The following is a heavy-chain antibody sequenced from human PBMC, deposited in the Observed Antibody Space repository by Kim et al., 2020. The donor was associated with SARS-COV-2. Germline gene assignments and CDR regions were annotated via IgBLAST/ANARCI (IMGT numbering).Heavy chain of an antibody. CDR2: IYYSGST. CDR1: GGSISSYY. D-gene: IGHD3-9*01. Sequence: SETLSLTCTVSGGSISSYYWSWIRQPPGKGLEWIGYIYYSGSTNYNPSLKSRVTISVDTSKNQFSLKLSSVTAADTAVYYCASFSYDILTGYSNHYYMDVWGKGTTVTVSS. J-gene: IGHJ6*03. CDR3: ASFSYDILTGYSNHYYMDV. V-gene: IGHV4-59*01.